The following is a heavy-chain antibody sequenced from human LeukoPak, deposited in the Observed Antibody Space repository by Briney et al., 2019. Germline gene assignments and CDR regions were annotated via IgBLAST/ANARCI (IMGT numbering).Heavy chain of an antibody. J-gene: IGHJ2*01. D-gene: IGHD3-22*01. V-gene: IGHV1-18*01. CDR2: ISAYNGNT. CDR3: AREGDSSGYYWWYFDL. CDR1: GYTFTSYG. Sequence: EASVKVSCKTSGYTFTSYGISWVRQAPGQGLEWMGWISAYNGNTNYAQKLQGRVTMTTDTSTSTAYMELRSLRSDDTAVYCCAREGDSSGYYWWYFDLWGRGTLVTVSS.